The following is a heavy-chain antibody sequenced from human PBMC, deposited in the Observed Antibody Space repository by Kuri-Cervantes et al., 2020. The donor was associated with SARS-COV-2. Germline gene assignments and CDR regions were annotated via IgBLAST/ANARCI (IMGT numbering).Heavy chain of an antibody. D-gene: IGHD6-6*01. J-gene: IGHJ4*02. CDR1: GFTFSSYS. V-gene: IGHV3-21*01. CDR2: ISSSSSYI. Sequence: GGSLRLSCAASGFTFSSYSMNWVRQAPGKGLEWVSSISSSSSYIYHADPVKGRFTISRDNAKNSLYLQMNSLRAEDTAVYYCARGSSSTYFDYWGQGTLVTVSS. CDR3: ARGSSSTYFDY.